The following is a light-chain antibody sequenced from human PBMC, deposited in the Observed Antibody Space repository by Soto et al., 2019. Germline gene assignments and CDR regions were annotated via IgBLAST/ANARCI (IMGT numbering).Light chain of an antibody. V-gene: IGKV2D-29*02. CDR3: MQSTQLPPT. Sequence: DVVMTQTPLSLSVTPGQPASISCKSSQSLLHITGETFLLWYLQKPGQSPQLLIYEVSTRVSGVPDRFSGSGSGTDFTLEISRVETDDVGIYYCMQSTQLPPTFGQGTRLGIE. CDR1: QSLLHITGETF. J-gene: IGKJ5*01. CDR2: EVS.